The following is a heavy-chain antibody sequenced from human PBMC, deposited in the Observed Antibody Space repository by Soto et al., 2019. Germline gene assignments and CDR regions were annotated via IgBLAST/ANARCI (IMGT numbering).Heavy chain of an antibody. CDR1: GFTFSSYE. CDR2: ISSSGSTI. Sequence: GGSLRLSCVASGFTFSSYEMNWVRQAPGKGLEWVSYISSSGSTIYYADSVKGRFTISRDNAKNSLYLQMNSLRAEDTAVYYCARDGGATMVTRPLDYWGQGTLVTVSS. J-gene: IGHJ4*02. CDR3: ARDGGATMVTRPLDY. V-gene: IGHV3-48*03. D-gene: IGHD5-18*01.